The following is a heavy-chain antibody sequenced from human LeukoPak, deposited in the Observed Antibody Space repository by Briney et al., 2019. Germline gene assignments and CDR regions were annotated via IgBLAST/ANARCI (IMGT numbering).Heavy chain of an antibody. V-gene: IGHV4-38-2*02. D-gene: IGHD3-16*02. CDR1: GYSVSSGYY. Sequence: PSETLSLTCTVSGYSVSSGYYWGWIRQPPGKGLEWIGSMYHSGSTYYNPSLKSRVTISVDRSKNQFSLKPSSVTAADTAVYYCARGFGGVIVIPAYWGQGTLVTVSS. CDR2: MYHSGST. J-gene: IGHJ4*02. CDR3: ARGFGGVIVIPAY.